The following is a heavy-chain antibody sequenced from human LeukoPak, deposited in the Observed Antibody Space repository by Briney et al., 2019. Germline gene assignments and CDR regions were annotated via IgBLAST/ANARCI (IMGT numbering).Heavy chain of an antibody. V-gene: IGHV4-4*07. CDR1: GVSISHYY. CDR3: ARGQWQIDY. Sequence: SETLSLTCTVSGVSISHYYWTWIRQPAGGGLEWIGRIDTSGSTNYNPSLKSRVTMPSDTSNNQFSLNLMSVDAADTAVYYCARGQWQIDYWGQGILVTVSP. D-gene: IGHD6-19*01. J-gene: IGHJ4*02. CDR2: IDTSGST.